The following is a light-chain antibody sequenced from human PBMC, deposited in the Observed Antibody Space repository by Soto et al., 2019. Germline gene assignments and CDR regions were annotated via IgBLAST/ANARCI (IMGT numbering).Light chain of an antibody. CDR1: QSISSW. Sequence: DIQMTQSPSTLSASVGDRVTITCRASQSISSWLAWYQQKPGKAPKLLIYKASSLESGVPSRISGSGSGTEFILTISSLQPDDFATYYCQQYSSYSWRFGQGTKVEIK. CDR2: KAS. V-gene: IGKV1-5*03. CDR3: QQYSSYSWR. J-gene: IGKJ1*01.